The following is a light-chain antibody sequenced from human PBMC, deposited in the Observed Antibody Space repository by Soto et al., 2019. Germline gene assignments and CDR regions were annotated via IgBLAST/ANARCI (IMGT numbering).Light chain of an antibody. CDR2: AAS. Sequence: DIQMTESPSSLSSCVGDIFTITCRASQSISSYLNWYQQKPGKAPKLLIYAASSLQSGVPSRFSAGGSGTEFTLTITNLQPEDFATYYCQQSYSTPETFGQGTKVDIK. CDR1: QSISSY. J-gene: IGKJ1*01. V-gene: IGKV1-39*01. CDR3: QQSYSTPET.